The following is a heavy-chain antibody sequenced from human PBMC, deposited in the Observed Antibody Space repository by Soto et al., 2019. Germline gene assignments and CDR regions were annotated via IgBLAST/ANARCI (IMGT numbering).Heavy chain of an antibody. J-gene: IGHJ6*02. CDR1: GFTFSSHA. Sequence: GGSLRLSCAASGFTFSSHALHWVRQAPGKGLEWVASASNDGSNKNYGDSVKGRFTISRDNSKNTLYLQMNSLRTEDTAVYYCARESPPFHSSPIKHYDMDVWGQGTTVTVSS. D-gene: IGHD6-13*01. CDR2: ASNDGSNK. CDR3: ARESPPFHSSPIKHYDMDV. V-gene: IGHV3-30-3*01.